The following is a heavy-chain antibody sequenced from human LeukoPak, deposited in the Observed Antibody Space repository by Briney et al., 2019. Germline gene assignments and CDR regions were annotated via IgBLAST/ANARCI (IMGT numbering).Heavy chain of an antibody. CDR2: IFYTGNT. CDR3: ARQSSGYYYGWFDP. V-gene: IGHV4-39*01. Sequence: SETLSLTCTVSGGSILDSTYYWAWIRQPPGKGLEWIATIFYTGNTHYNPSLKSRFTMSVDTVKNQFSLNLNSLTAADTAVYYCARQSSGYYYGWFDPWGQGTLVTVSS. D-gene: IGHD3-22*01. J-gene: IGHJ5*02. CDR1: GGSILDSTYY.